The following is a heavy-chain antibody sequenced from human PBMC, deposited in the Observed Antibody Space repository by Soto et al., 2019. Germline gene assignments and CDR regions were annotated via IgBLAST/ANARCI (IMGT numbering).Heavy chain of an antibody. D-gene: IGHD6-6*01. CDR1: GFTVSSNY. CDR3: ARDITIAARPDEDY. Sequence: GESLKISCAASGFTVSSNYMSWVRQAPGKGLEWVSVIYSGGSTYYADSVKGRFTISRDNSKNTLYLQMNSLRAEDTAVYYCARDITIAARPDEDYWGQGTLVTVSS. V-gene: IGHV3-66*01. CDR2: IYSGGST. J-gene: IGHJ4*02.